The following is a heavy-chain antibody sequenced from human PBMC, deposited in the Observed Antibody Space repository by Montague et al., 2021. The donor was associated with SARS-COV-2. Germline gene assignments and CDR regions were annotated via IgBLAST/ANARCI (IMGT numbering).Heavy chain of an antibody. CDR1: GGSISSSSYY. V-gene: IGHV4-39*01. Sequence: SETLSLTCTVSGGSISSSSYYWGWIRQPPGKGLEWIGCIYYSGSTYYNPSLKSRVTISVDTSKNQFSLKLSSVTAADTAVYFCARHCVVRGVSAGWFDPWGQGTLVTVSS. J-gene: IGHJ5*02. CDR3: ARHCVVRGVSAGWFDP. D-gene: IGHD3-10*01. CDR2: IYYSGST.